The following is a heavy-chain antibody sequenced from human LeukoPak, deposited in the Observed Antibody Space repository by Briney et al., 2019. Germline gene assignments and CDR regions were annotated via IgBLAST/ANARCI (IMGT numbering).Heavy chain of an antibody. CDR2: ISWNSGSI. V-gene: IGHV3-9*01. J-gene: IGHJ4*02. CDR3: AKDRSINIAVAGPFDY. D-gene: IGHD6-19*01. Sequence: GGSLRLSCAASGFTFDDYAMHWVRQAPGKGLEWVSGISWNSGSIGYADSVKGRFTISRDNAKNSLYLQMNSLRAEDTALYYCAKDRSINIAVAGPFDYWGQGNLGTVSS. CDR1: GFTFDDYA.